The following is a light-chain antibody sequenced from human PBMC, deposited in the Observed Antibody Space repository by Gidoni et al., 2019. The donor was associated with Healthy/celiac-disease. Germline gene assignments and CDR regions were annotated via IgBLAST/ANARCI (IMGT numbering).Light chain of an antibody. CDR1: QSIRSW. CDR3: QQYKT. Sequence: DLQLPQSPSTLSASVGDRVTITCRNSQSIRSWLAWYQQKPGKAPKLQIYKASSLESGVPSSCSGSGSGTEFNLTISSLQPEYFATYYCQQYKTVGQGTKVEIK. CDR2: KAS. V-gene: IGKV1-5*03. J-gene: IGKJ1*01.